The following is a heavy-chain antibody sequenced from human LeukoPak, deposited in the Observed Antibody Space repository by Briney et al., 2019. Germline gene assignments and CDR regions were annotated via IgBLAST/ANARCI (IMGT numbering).Heavy chain of an antibody. CDR3: AKGCTTIAAAGTNWFDP. V-gene: IGHV3-23*01. J-gene: IGHJ5*02. D-gene: IGHD6-13*01. Sequence: GGSLRLSCAASGFTFSSYAMSWVRQAPGKGLEWVSAISGSGGSTYYADSVKGRFTISRDNSKNTLYLQMNSLRAEDTAVYYCAKGCTTIAAAGTNWFDPWGQGTLVTVSS. CDR1: GFTFSSYA. CDR2: ISGSGGST.